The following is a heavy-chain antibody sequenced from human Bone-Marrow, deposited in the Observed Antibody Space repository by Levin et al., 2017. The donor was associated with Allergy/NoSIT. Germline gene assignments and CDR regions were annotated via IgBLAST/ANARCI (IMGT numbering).Heavy chain of an antibody. CDR2: ISQSGGT. D-gene: IGHD3-9*01. Sequence: PSETLSLTCTVSGGSISSGVFSWNWIRQPPGKGLEWIGYISQSGGTYYNPSLKSRVTISEDRSKNQFSLKVTSVTAADTAVYYCATGPGEFDSSTGFWLDPWGQGTLVTVSS. J-gene: IGHJ5*02. CDR1: GGSISSGVFS. V-gene: IGHV4-30-2*01. CDR3: ATGPGEFDSSTGFWLDP.